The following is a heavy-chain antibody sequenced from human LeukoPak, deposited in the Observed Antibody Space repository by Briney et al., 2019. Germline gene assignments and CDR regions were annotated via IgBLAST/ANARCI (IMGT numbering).Heavy chain of an antibody. V-gene: IGHV1-69*06. CDR1: GGTFSSYA. CDR2: IIPIFGTA. CDR3: ARDKGAVAGRSFDY. D-gene: IGHD6-19*01. J-gene: IGHJ4*02. Sequence: GASVKVSCKASGGTFSSYAISWVRQAPGQGLEWMGGIIPIFGTANYAQKFQGRVTITADKSTSTAYMELSSLRSEDTAVYYCARDKGAVAGRSFDYWGQGTLVTVSS.